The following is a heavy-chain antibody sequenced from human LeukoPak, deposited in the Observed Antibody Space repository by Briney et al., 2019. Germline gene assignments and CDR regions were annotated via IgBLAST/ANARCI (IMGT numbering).Heavy chain of an antibody. CDR1: GFTFSSYS. J-gene: IGHJ6*04. Sequence: PGGCLRLSCAASGFTFSSYSMNWVRQAPGKGLEWVSSISSSSSYIYYADSVKGRFTISRDNAKNSLYLQMNSLRAEDTAVYYCARDPYYYGSGSHLGYYYYGMDVWGKGTTVTVSS. CDR3: ARDPYYYGSGSHLGYYYYGMDV. CDR2: ISSSSSYI. D-gene: IGHD3-10*01. V-gene: IGHV3-21*01.